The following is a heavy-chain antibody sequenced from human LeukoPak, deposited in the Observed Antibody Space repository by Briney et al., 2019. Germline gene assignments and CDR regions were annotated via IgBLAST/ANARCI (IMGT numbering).Heavy chain of an antibody. V-gene: IGHV1-2*02. CDR1: GYTFTDSY. CDR2: INPKTGGT. J-gene: IGHJ4*02. Sequence: ASVKVSCKASGYTFTDSYMHWVRQAPGQGLEWMGWINPKTGGTNYVQRFQGRVTMTRDTSIRTAYMELNRLRSDDTAVYYCARDGRLTIFVRGIITEGSPPKNWGQGTLVTVSS. CDR3: ARDGRLTIFVRGIITEGSPPKN. D-gene: IGHD3-10*01.